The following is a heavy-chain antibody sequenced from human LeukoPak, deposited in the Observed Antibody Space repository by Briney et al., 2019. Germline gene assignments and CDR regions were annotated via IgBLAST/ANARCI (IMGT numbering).Heavy chain of an antibody. CDR2: ISGSGGTI. J-gene: IGHJ4*02. V-gene: IGHV3-23*01. CDR1: GFTFSTYA. Sequence: GGSLRLSCAASGFTFSTYAMSWVRQAPGKGLEWVSAISGSGGTIHYADSVKGRFTISRDNAKNSLYLQMNSLRAEDTAVYYCAQGYSYGYKCWGQGTLVTVSS. CDR3: AQGYSYGYKC. D-gene: IGHD5-18*01.